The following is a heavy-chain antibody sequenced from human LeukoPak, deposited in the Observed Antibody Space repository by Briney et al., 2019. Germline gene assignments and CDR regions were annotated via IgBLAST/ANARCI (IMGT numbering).Heavy chain of an antibody. D-gene: IGHD1-14*01. Sequence: ASVKVSCKASGYTFTSYDINWVRQATGQGLEWMGWMNPSSGNTGYAQKFQGRVTMTRNTSISTAYMELSSLRSEDTAVHYCARVKIAGGWLDYWGQGTLVTVSS. J-gene: IGHJ4*02. CDR2: MNPSSGNT. CDR3: ARVKIAGGWLDY. V-gene: IGHV1-8*01. CDR1: GYTFTSYD.